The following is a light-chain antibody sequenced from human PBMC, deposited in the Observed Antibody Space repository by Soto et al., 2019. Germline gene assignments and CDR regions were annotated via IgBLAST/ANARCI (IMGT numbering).Light chain of an antibody. J-gene: IGLJ3*02. Sequence: QSALTQPASVSGSPGQSITISCTGSRSDVGGYNYVSWYQQSPGKAPRLIIYEVRNRPSGVSNRFSGSKSGNTASLTISGLQDEDEADYYCSSFTSSTTWVFGGGTKLTVL. V-gene: IGLV2-14*01. CDR2: EVR. CDR3: SSFTSSTTWV. CDR1: RSDVGGYNY.